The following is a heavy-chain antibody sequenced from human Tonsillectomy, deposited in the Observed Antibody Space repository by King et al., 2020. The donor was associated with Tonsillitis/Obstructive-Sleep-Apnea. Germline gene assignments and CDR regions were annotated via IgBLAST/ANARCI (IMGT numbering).Heavy chain of an antibody. V-gene: IGHV4-39*01. CDR2: IYYSGST. D-gene: IGHD7-27*01. CDR1: GGSISSSSYY. Sequence: QLQESGPGLVKPSETLSLTCTVSGGSISSSSYYWGWIRQPPGKGLGWIGSIYYSGSTYYNPSLKSRVTISVDTSKNQFSLKLSSVTAADTAVYYCASETGDFLSGFDYWGQGTLVTVSS. J-gene: IGHJ4*02. CDR3: ASETGDFLSGFDY.